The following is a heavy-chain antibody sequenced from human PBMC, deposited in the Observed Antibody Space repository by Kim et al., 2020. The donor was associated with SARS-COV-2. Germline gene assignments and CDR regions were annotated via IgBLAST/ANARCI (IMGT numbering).Heavy chain of an antibody. Sequence: ASVKVSCKASGYTFTSYGISWVRQAPGQGLEWMGWISAYNGNTNYAQKLQGRVTMTTDTSTSTAYMELRSRRSDDTAVYYCARGGWYPLRGYYYYYGMDVWGEGTTVTVSS. CDR3: ARGGWYPLRGYYYYYGMDV. CDR2: ISAYNGNT. CDR1: GYTFTSYG. J-gene: IGHJ6*01. D-gene: IGHD1-20*01. V-gene: IGHV1-18*01.